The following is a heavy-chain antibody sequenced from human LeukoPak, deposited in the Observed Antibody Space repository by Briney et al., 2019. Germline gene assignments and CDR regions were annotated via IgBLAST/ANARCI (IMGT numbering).Heavy chain of an antibody. D-gene: IGHD4-17*01. V-gene: IGHV4-39*01. J-gene: IGHJ6*02. CDR3: PRGQTTVTLLTYYYGMDV. Sequence: SETLSLTCTVSGGSISRSNYYWGWIRQPPGKGLEWIGNIYYTGNTYYNPSLKSRVTISVDTSKNQFSLKLSSVTAADTAVYYCPRGQTTVTLLTYYYGMDVWGQGTTVTVSS. CDR2: IYYTGNT. CDR1: GGSISRSNYY.